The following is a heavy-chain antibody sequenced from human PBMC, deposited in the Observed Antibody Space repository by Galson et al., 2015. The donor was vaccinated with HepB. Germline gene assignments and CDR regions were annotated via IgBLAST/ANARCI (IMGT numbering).Heavy chain of an antibody. V-gene: IGHV7-4-1*02. CDR2: INTNTGSP. CDR1: GYTFTTYG. D-gene: IGHD3-10*01. CDR3: ARTPYYDSGSYYNVWFDP. Sequence: SVKVSCKASGYTFTTYGMNWVRQAPGQGLEWMGWINTNTGSPTYAQGFTGRFVFSLDSSVSTAYLQISSLKAEDTAVYYCARTPYYDSGSYYNVWFDPWGQGTPVTVSS. J-gene: IGHJ5*02.